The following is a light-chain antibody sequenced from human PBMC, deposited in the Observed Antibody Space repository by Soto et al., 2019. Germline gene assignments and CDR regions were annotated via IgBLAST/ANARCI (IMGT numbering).Light chain of an antibody. CDR3: SSYAGSKNFIL. CDR1: TSDVGGYNY. CDR2: EVN. J-gene: IGLJ2*01. V-gene: IGLV2-8*01. Sequence: QSVLTQPPSASGSPGQSVTISCTGTTSDVGGYNYVSWYQLHPGKVPKLIISEVNKRPSGVPDRFSGSKSGITASLTVSGLQAEDEADYFCSSYAGSKNFILFGGGTKLTVL.